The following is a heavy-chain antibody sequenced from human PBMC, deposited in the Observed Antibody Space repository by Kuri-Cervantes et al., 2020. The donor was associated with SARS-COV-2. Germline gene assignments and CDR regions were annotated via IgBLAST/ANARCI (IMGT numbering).Heavy chain of an antibody. D-gene: IGHD1-26*01. J-gene: IGHJ4*02. Sequence: GGSLRLSCAASGFTFSSYSMNWVRQAPGKGLEWVSSISSSSSYIYYADSVKGRFTISRDNAKNSLYLQMNSLRAEDTAVYYCARHRRIVGATMEDYWGQGTRVTVSS. CDR3: ARHRRIVGATMEDY. CDR1: GFTFSSYS. CDR2: ISSSSSYI. V-gene: IGHV3-21*01.